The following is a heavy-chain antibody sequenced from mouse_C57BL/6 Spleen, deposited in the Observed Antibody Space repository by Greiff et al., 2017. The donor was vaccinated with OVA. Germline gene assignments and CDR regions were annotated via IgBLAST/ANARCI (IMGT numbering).Heavy chain of an antibody. CDR2: IDPSDSYT. CDR3: AIKELGREAWLAY. D-gene: IGHD4-1*01. V-gene: IGHV1-59*01. CDR1: GYTFTSYW. J-gene: IGHJ3*01. Sequence: QVQLQQPGAELVRPGTSVKLSCKASGYTFTSYWMHWVKQRPGQGLEWIGVIDPSDSYTNYTQKFKGKATLTVDTSSSTAYMQLSSLTSEDSAVYYCAIKELGREAWLAYWGQGTLVTVSA.